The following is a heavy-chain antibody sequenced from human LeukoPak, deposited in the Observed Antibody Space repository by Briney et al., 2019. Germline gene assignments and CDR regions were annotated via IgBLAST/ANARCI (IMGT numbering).Heavy chain of an antibody. J-gene: IGHJ4*02. CDR1: GGSISSSSYY. CDR2: TYYSGST. V-gene: IGHV4-39*07. CDR3: ASSGQWLLYFDY. D-gene: IGHD5-12*01. Sequence: SETLSLTCTVSGGSISSSSYYWGWIRQPPGKGLEWIGSTYYSGSTYYNPSLKSRVTVSVDTSKNQFSLKLSSVTAADTAVYYCASSGQWLLYFDYWGQGTLVTVSS.